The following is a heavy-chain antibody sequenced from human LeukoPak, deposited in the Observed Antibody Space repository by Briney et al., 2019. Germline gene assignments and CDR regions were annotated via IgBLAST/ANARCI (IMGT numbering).Heavy chain of an antibody. V-gene: IGHV1-18*01. CDR1: GYTFTSYG. CDR2: ISAYNDNT. D-gene: IGHD6-6*01. Sequence: GASVKVSCKASGYTFTSYGISWVRQAPGQGLEWMGWISAYNDNTNYAQKLQGRVTMTTDTSTSTVYMEVRSLRSDDTAVYYCAREGLRSIAARRGTRDYMDVWGKGTTVIVSS. CDR3: AREGLRSIAARRGTRDYMDV. J-gene: IGHJ6*03.